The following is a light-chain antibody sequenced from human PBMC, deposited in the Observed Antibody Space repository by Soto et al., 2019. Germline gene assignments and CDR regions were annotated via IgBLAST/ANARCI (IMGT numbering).Light chain of an antibody. Sequence: AIRMTQSPSSFSASTGDRVTITCRASQGISSYLAWYQQKPGKAPKLMIDAASTLQSGVPSRFSGSGSGTYFTLTIGGLQSEDFATYYCQHYDSYPPYTFGQGTKLEIK. V-gene: IGKV1-8*01. CDR2: AAS. CDR1: QGISSY. CDR3: QHYDSYPPYT. J-gene: IGKJ2*01.